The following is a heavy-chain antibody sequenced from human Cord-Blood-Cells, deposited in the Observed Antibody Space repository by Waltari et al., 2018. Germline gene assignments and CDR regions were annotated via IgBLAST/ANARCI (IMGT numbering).Heavy chain of an antibody. J-gene: IGHJ6*02. CDR1: GFTVSSNY. V-gene: IGHV3-53*01. CDR3: ATGPVGYYYYGMDV. Sequence: EVQLVESGGGLIQPGGSLRLSCAASGFTVSSNYLSCVRQAPGKGLEWVSVIYSGGSTYYADSVKGRFTISRDNSKNTLYLQMNSLRAEDTAVYYCATGPVGYYYYGMDVWGQGTTVTVSS. CDR2: IYSGGST.